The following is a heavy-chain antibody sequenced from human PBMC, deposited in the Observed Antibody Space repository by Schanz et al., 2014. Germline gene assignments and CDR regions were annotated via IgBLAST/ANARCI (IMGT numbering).Heavy chain of an antibody. CDR2: IGVDGTTT. V-gene: IGHV3-33*08. CDR1: GFTFSSYA. J-gene: IGHJ4*02. Sequence: VQLVESGGGVVQPGRSLRLSCAASGFTFSSYALHWVRQAPGKGLEWVSVIGVDGTTTYYADSVKGRFTISRDNAKNSLYLQMDSLRAEDTAVYYCARDLPRTFLFDYWGQGTLVTVSS. CDR3: ARDLPRTFLFDY.